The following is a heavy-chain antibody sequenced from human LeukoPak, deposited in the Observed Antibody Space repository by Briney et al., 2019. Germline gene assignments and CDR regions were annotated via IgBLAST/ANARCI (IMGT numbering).Heavy chain of an antibody. CDR3: ARGGGTVFGVVND. J-gene: IGHJ4*02. D-gene: IGHD3-3*01. Sequence: ASVKVSCKASGYTFTGYYMHWVRQAPGQGLEWMGWINSNSGYTNYAQKFQGRVTMTRDTSISTAYMELSRLRSDDTAVYYCARGGGTVFGVVNDWGQGTLVTVSS. CDR1: GYTFTGYY. CDR2: INSNSGYT. V-gene: IGHV1-2*02.